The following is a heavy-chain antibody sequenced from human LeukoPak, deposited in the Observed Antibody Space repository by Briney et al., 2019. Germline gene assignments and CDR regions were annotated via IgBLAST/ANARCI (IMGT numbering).Heavy chain of an antibody. D-gene: IGHD4-17*01. CDR2: IWYDGSNK. Sequence: GGSLRLSCAASGFTFDDYVMAWVRQAPGKGLEWVAVIWYDGSNKYYADSVKGRFTISRDNSKNTLYLQMNSLRAEDTAVYYCARNQDYGVYNSVGAFDIWGQGTMVTVSS. CDR3: ARNQDYGVYNSVGAFDI. J-gene: IGHJ3*02. CDR1: GFTFDDYV. V-gene: IGHV3-33*08.